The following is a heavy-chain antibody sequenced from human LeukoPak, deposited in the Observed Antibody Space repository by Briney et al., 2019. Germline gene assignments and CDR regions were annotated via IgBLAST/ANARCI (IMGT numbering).Heavy chain of an antibody. CDR2: INPNSGGT. CDR1: GYTFTGYS. D-gene: IGHD3-10*01. Sequence: ASVKVSCKASGYTFTGYSMHWVRQAPGQGLEWMGWINPNSGGTKYAQKFQGRVTMTRDTSISTAYMELSRLRSDDTAVYYCARDKGYGSGSLYAMDVWGQGPTVTVS. J-gene: IGHJ6*02. V-gene: IGHV1-2*02. CDR3: ARDKGYGSGSLYAMDV.